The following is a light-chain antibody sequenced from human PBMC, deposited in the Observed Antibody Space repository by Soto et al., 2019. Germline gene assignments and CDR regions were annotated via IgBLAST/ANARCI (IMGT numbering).Light chain of an antibody. V-gene: IGKV3-11*01. CDR3: QQRSTWPPIT. J-gene: IGKJ5*01. CDR1: QSVSSY. CDR2: DAS. Sequence: EIVLTQSPATLSLSPGERATLSCRASQSVSSYLAWYQQKPGQAPRLLIYDASNRATGIPARFSGSGSGTDFTLTISSLEPEDFAVYSCQQRSTWPPITFGPGTRLAIK.